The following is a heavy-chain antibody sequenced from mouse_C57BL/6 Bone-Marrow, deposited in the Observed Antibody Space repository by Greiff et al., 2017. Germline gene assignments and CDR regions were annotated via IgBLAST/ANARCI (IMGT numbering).Heavy chain of an antibody. CDR3: ARRRFCFRTLDY. Sequence: QVQLKQSGAELVMPGASVKLSCKASGYTFTSYWMHWVKQRPGQGLEWIGEIDPSDSYTNYNQKFKGKSTLTVDKSSSTAYMQLSSLTSEDSAVYYCARRRFCFRTLDYWGQGTTLTDSS. J-gene: IGHJ2*01. CDR2: IDPSDSYT. V-gene: IGHV1-69*01. CDR1: GYTFTSYW.